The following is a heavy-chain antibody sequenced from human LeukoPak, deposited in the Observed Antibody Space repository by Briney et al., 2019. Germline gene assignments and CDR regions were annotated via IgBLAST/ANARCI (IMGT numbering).Heavy chain of an antibody. CDR3: ARHLDLGSYYAPIDY. CDR1: GGSFSGYY. Sequence: PSETLSLTCAVYGGSFSGYYWVWIRQPPGKGLEWIGSIYYSGSTYYNPSLKSRVTISVDTSKNQFSLKLSSVTAADTAVYYCARHLDLGSYYAPIDYWGQGTLVTVSS. J-gene: IGHJ4*02. V-gene: IGHV4-39*01. D-gene: IGHD1-26*01. CDR2: IYYSGST.